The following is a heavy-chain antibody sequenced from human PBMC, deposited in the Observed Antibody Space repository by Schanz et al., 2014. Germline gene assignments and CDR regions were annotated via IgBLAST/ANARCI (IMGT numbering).Heavy chain of an antibody. V-gene: IGHV3-74*01. CDR1: GFTFSSYC. Sequence: EVQLVESGGGLVQPGGSLRLSGAASGFTFSSYCMHWVRQVPGKGLVWVSRIKSDGSSTSYADSVKGRFTISRDNAKNTLYLQMNSLRAEDTAVYYCARPALWFGDNCFDPWGQGTMVTVSS. J-gene: IGHJ3*01. CDR2: IKSDGSST. CDR3: ARPALWFGDNCFDP. D-gene: IGHD3-10*01.